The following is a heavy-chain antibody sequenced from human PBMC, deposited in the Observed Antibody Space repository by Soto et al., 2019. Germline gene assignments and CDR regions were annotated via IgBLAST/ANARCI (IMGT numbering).Heavy chain of an antibody. CDR1: GFTFDDYT. CDR3: AKDATGPGSH. Sequence: EVQLVESGGVVVQPGGSLRLSCAASGFTFDDYTMHWVRQAPGKGLEWVSLISWDGGSTYYADSVKGRFTISRDNSKNSPYLQMNSLRTEDTALYYCAKDATGPGSHWGRGTLVTVSS. V-gene: IGHV3-43*01. J-gene: IGHJ1*01. CDR2: ISWDGGST. D-gene: IGHD2-15*01.